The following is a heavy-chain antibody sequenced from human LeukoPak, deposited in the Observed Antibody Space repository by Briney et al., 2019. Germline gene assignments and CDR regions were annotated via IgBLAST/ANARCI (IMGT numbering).Heavy chain of an antibody. D-gene: IGHD2-15*01. J-gene: IGHJ4*02. CDR1: GFTFSSYG. Sequence: GGSLRLSCAASGFTFSSYGMHWVRQAPGKGLEWVAFIRYDGSNKYYADSVKGRFTISRDDSKNTLYLQMNSLRAEDTAVYYCAKANGRDCSGGTCYSLDYWGQGTLVTISS. CDR2: IRYDGSNK. V-gene: IGHV3-30*02. CDR3: AKANGRDCSGGTCYSLDY.